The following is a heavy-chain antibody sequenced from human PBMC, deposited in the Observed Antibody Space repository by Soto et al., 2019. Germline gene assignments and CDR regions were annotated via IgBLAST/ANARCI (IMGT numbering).Heavy chain of an antibody. V-gene: IGHV4-59*01. CDR2: IYYSGST. CDR3: ARAYPPYNWNPTTFDY. CDR1: GGSISRYY. D-gene: IGHD1-20*01. Sequence: PSETLSLTCTVSGGSISRYYWSWIRQPPGKGLEWIGYIYYSGSTNYNPSLKSRVTISVDTSKNQFSLKLSSVTAADTAVYYCARAYPPYNWNPTTFDYWGQGTLVTVSS. J-gene: IGHJ4*02.